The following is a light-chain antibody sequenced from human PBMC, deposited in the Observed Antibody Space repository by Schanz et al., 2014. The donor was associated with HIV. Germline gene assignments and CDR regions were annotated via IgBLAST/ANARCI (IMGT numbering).Light chain of an antibody. CDR3: CSYAGSSTPYV. CDR2: DVY. V-gene: IGLV2-14*03. J-gene: IGLJ1*01. CDR1: NADVGGYDY. Sequence: QSALTQPPSASGSPGQSVTISCSGSNADVGGYDYVAWYQQYPGKAPRLLIYDVYIRPSGVSNRFSGSKSGNTASLTISGLQAEDEADYYCCSYAGSSTPYVFGAGTKLTVL.